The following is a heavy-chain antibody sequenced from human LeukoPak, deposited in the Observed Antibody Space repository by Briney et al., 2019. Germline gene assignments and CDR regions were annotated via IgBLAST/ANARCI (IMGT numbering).Heavy chain of an antibody. CDR2: MYYSGSI. CDR3: ARTAKYYYGSETYYFFDY. Sequence: SETLSLTCTVSGGSISSSSDYWGWVRQPPRKGLEWIGSMYYSGSIYYNSSLRSRVTISLDTSQNQFSLKLTSVTPADTAVYYCARTAKYYYGSETYYFFDYWGQGTLVTVSS. D-gene: IGHD3-10*01. CDR1: GGSISSSSDY. V-gene: IGHV4-39*07. J-gene: IGHJ4*02.